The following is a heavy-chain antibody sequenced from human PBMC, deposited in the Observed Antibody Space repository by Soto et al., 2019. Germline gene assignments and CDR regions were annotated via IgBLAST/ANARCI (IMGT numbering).Heavy chain of an antibody. D-gene: IGHD4-17*01. CDR2: ISYDGSNK. CDR1: GFTFSSYA. CDR3: AKRPDYGGNLGAFDI. J-gene: IGHJ3*02. Sequence: GGSLRLSCAAYGFTFSSYAMHWVRQAPGKGLEWVAVISYDGSNKYYADSVKGRFTISRDNSKNTLYLQMNSLRADDTAVYYCAKRPDYGGNLGAFDIWGQGTMVTVSS. V-gene: IGHV3-30-3*02.